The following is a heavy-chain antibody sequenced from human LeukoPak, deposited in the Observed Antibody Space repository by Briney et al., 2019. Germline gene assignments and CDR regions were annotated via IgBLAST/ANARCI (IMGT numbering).Heavy chain of an antibody. V-gene: IGHV4-34*01. D-gene: IGHD1-26*01. CDR1: GGSFSGYY. CDR3: ARDSAACFFDY. Sequence: SETLSLTCAVYGGSFSGYYWSWIRQPPGKGLEWIGEINHSGSTNYNPSLKSRVTISVDTSKNQFSLKLSSVTAADTAVYYCARDSAACFFDYWGPGTLVTVAS. J-gene: IGHJ4*02. CDR2: INHSGST.